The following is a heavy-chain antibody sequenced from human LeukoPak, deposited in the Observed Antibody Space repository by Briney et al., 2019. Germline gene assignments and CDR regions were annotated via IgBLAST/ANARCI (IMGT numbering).Heavy chain of an antibody. CDR3: ARDGSSWYGMDV. V-gene: IGHV3-48*03. CDR1: GFTFSSYE. J-gene: IGHJ6*04. D-gene: IGHD6-13*01. CDR2: ISSSGSTI. Sequence: EGSLRLSCAASGFTFSSYEMNWVRQAPGKGLEWVSYISSSGSTIYYADSVKGRFTISRDNAKNSLYLQMNSLRAEDTAVYYCARDGSSWYGMDVWGKGTTVTVSS.